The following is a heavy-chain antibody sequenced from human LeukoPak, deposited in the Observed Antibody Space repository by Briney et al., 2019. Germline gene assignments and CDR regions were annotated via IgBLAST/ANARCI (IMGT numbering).Heavy chain of an antibody. Sequence: ASVKVSCKASGFRFTSFGVSWVRQAPGQGLEWMGWISTYIGVTHYAEKFEDRVTMTIDTSTTTAYMELRSLRYDDTAVYYCARDSDYSGNVNGDWFDPWGQGTVVTVSS. J-gene: IGHJ5*02. CDR3: ARDSDYSGNVNGDWFDP. CDR2: ISTYIGVT. D-gene: IGHD4-11*01. V-gene: IGHV1-18*04. CDR1: GFRFTSFG.